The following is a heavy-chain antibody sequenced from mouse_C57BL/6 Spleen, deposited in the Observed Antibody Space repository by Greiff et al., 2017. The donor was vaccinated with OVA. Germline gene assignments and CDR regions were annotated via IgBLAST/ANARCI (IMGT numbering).Heavy chain of an antibody. CDR3: AREYYGSRGGEDY. J-gene: IGHJ2*01. CDR2: IYPGDGDI. CDR1: GYAFSSSW. D-gene: IGHD1-1*01. Sequence: QVQLKQSGPELVKPGASVKISCKASGYAFSSSWMNWVKQRPGKGLEWIGRIYPGDGDINYNGKFKGKATLTADKSSSTAYMQLSSLTDEDSAVYFGAREYYGSRGGEDYWGQGTTLTVSA. V-gene: IGHV1-82*01.